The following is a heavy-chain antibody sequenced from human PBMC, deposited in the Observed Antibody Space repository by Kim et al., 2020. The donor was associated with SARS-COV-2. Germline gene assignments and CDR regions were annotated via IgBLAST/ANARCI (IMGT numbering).Heavy chain of an antibody. CDR3: AKDIENSSSGVFDY. CDR1: GFTFDDYA. V-gene: IGHV3-9*01. Sequence: GGSLRLSCAASGFTFDDYAMHWVRQAPGKGLEWVSGISWSSGSLGHADPVKGRFTISRDNAKNSLYLQMNSLRAEDTALYYCAKDIENSSSGVFDYWGQGTLVTVSS. D-gene: IGHD3-10*01. CDR2: ISWSSGSL. J-gene: IGHJ4*02.